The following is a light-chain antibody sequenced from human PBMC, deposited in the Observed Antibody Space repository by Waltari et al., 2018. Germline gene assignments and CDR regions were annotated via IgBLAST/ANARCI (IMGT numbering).Light chain of an antibody. V-gene: IGKV3-20*01. CDR2: GAS. CDR1: QSVSRS. Sequence: IVLTHSPGTLSLSPGERATLSCRASQSVSRSLAWYQQKPGQAPKLLIYGASTRATGIPDRLTGSGSGTDFSLTISSLEPEDFAIYFCQHYVRLPATFGQGTKVEIK. J-gene: IGKJ1*01. CDR3: QHYVRLPAT.